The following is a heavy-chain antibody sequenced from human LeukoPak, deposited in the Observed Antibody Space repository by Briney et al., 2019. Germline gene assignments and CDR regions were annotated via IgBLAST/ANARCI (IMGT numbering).Heavy chain of an antibody. V-gene: IGHV3-21*01. CDR2: ISSSSSYI. J-gene: IGHJ4*02. D-gene: IGHD3-3*01. CDR3: ARDLWSGYYTLFDY. Sequence: PGGSLRLSCAASGFTFSSYAMSWVRQAPGKGLEWVSSISSSSSYIYYADSVKGRFTISRDNAKNSLYLQMNSLRAEDTAVYYCARDLWSGYYTLFDYWGQRTLVADSS. CDR1: GFTFSSYA.